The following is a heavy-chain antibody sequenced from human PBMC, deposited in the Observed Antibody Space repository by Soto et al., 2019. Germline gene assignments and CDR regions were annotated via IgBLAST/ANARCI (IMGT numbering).Heavy chain of an antibody. J-gene: IGHJ4*02. D-gene: IGHD1-26*01. Sequence: GGSLRLSCAASGFTFSSYAVSWVRQAPGKGLEWVSAISGSGGSTYYADSVKGRFTISRDNSKNTLYLQMNSLRAEDTAVYYCAKAQWELLSLDYWGQGTLVTVSS. CDR1: GFTFSSYA. CDR3: AKAQWELLSLDY. CDR2: ISGSGGST. V-gene: IGHV3-23*01.